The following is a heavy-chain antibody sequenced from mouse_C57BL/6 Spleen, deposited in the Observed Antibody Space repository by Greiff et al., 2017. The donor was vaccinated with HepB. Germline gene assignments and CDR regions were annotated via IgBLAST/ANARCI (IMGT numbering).Heavy chain of an antibody. Sequence: DVKLVESGGDLVKPGGSLKLSCAASGFTFSSYGMSWVRQTPDKRLEWVATISSGGSYTYYPDSVKGRFTISRDNAKNTLYLQMSSLKSEDTAMYYCARQGTGLFAYWGQGTLVTVSA. V-gene: IGHV5-6*02. CDR1: GFTFSSYG. D-gene: IGHD4-1*01. CDR2: ISSGGSYT. CDR3: ARQGTGLFAY. J-gene: IGHJ3*01.